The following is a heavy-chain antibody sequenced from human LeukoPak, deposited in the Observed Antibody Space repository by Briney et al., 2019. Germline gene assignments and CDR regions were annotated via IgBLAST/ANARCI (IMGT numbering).Heavy chain of an antibody. CDR2: VYNSGST. Sequence: SETLSLTCSVSGGSISIYYWSWIRQPPGKGLEWIGYVYNSGSTDYNPSLKSRVTISVDTSKNQFSLKVNSVTASDTAVYYCARTTYYDFWSGYYVDAFDIWGQGTMVTVSS. V-gene: IGHV4-59*01. CDR1: GGSISIYY. CDR3: ARTTYYDFWSGYYVDAFDI. D-gene: IGHD3-3*01. J-gene: IGHJ3*02.